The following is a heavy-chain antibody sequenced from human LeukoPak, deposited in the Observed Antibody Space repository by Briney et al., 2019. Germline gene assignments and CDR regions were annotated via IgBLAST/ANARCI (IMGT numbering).Heavy chain of an antibody. D-gene: IGHD6-19*01. Sequence: GGSLRLSCAASGFTFSNYEMNWVRQAPGKGLEWVSYISSNGRTIHYADSVRGRLSISRDNSKNTLYLQVNSLRAEDTAVYYCAKGRTEGGTLALDYWGQGTLVTVSS. J-gene: IGHJ4*02. CDR1: GFTFSNYE. CDR2: ISSNGRTI. CDR3: AKGRTEGGTLALDY. V-gene: IGHV3-48*03.